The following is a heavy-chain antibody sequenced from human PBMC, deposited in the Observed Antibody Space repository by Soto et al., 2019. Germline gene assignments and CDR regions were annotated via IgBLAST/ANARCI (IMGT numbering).Heavy chain of an antibody. Sequence: GVLRLSCTASGFTFSRHAMTWVRQAPGKGLEWVSGLSDSGGSIYYADSVKGRFTISRDNSMNTLYLQMNTLRAEDTAIYYCAKVSSSWYAGFFDLWGQGTLVTVSS. CDR2: LSDSGGSI. CDR3: AKVSSSWYAGFFDL. CDR1: GFTFSRHA. V-gene: IGHV3-23*01. J-gene: IGHJ4*02. D-gene: IGHD6-13*01.